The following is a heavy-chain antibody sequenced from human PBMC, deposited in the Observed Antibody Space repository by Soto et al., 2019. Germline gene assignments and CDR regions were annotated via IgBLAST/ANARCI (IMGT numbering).Heavy chain of an antibody. CDR1: GDSVSSNSAA. CDR2: TYYRSKWYN. J-gene: IGHJ4*02. V-gene: IGHV6-1*01. D-gene: IGHD3-9*01. CDR3: ARAALRYFDWLLYEYYFDY. Sequence: QVQLQQSGPGLVKPSQTLSLTCAISGDSVSSNSAAWNWIRQSPSRGLEWLGRTYYRSKWYNDSAVSVKSRLTINQDTSKNQFSLQLNSVTPEDTAVYYCARAALRYFDWLLYEYYFDYWGQGTLVTVSS.